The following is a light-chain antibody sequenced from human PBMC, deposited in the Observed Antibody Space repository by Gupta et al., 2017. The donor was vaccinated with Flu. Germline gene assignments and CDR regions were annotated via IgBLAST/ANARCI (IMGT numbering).Light chain of an antibody. CDR1: QSVNSD. V-gene: IGKV3-15*01. CDR3: QQYKNWPPIT. J-gene: IGKJ5*01. CDR2: DAS. Sequence: EIVMTQSPATLSVSPGERATLSCRASQSVNSDLAWYQQKPGQAPRLLIYDASSRVTRIPARFSGSGCGTEFPLTISSLQSEDFAVYYCQQYKNWPPITFGQGTRLDIK.